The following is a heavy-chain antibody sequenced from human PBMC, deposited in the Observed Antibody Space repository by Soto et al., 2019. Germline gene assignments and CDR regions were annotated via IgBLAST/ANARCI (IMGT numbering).Heavy chain of an antibody. CDR2: IIPILGIA. CDR1: GGTFSSYT. D-gene: IGHD1-1*01. Sequence: QVQLVQSGAEVKKPGSSVKVSCKASGGTFSSYTISWVRQAPGQGLEWMGRIIPILGIANYAQKFQGRVKITADKSTSTAYMELRSLRSEDTAVYYWARAPMAGTPLRIDYWGQGTLVTVSS. V-gene: IGHV1-69*02. CDR3: ARAPMAGTPLRIDY. J-gene: IGHJ4*02.